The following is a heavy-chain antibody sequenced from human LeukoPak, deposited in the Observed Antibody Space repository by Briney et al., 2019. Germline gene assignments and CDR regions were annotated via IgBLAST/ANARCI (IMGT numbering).Heavy chain of an antibody. Sequence: GGCLRLACAASGLTVTSNYISSVRQAPGRGLGWVSVIYRGDNTSYADSVKSRLTISSGNSKNTLYLKMRSLRAEDTAVYYCARGYSSGWYGEADNYFDYWGQGTLVTVSS. J-gene: IGHJ4*02. CDR1: GLTVTSNY. CDR3: ARGYSSGWYGEADNYFDY. D-gene: IGHD6-13*01. V-gene: IGHV3-66*01. CDR2: IYRGDNT.